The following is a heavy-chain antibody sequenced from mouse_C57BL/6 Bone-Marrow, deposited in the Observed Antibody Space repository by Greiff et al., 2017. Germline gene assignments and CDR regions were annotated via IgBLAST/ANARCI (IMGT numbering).Heavy chain of an antibody. D-gene: IGHD1-1*01. J-gene: IGHJ2*01. Sequence: VQLQQSGPELVKPGASVKISCKASGYTFTDYYMNWVKQSHGKSLEWIGDINPNNGGTSYNQKFKGKATLTVDKSSSTAYMELRSLKSEDSAVYYCARPSTVVAPGDDWGQGTTLTVSS. CDR1: GYTFTDYY. CDR2: INPNNGGT. V-gene: IGHV1-26*01. CDR3: ARPSTVVAPGDD.